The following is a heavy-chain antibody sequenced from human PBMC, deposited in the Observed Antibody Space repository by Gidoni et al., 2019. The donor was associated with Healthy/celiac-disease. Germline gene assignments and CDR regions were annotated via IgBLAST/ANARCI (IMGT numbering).Heavy chain of an antibody. Sequence: EVQLVESGGGLVKPGGSLRLSCAASGFTFSSYSMNWVRQAPGKGLECVSSISSSSSYIYYADSVKGRFTISRDNAKNSLYLQMNSLRAEDTAVYYCARVRGLHTSSYYMDVWGKGTTVTVSS. D-gene: IGHD4-4*01. CDR2: ISSSSSYI. CDR3: ARVRGLHTSSYYMDV. J-gene: IGHJ6*03. CDR1: GFTFSSYS. V-gene: IGHV3-21*01.